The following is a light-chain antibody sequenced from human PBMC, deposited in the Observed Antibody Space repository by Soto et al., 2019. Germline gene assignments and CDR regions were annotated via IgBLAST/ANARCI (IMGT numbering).Light chain of an antibody. CDR1: SSNIGSNT. V-gene: IGLV1-44*01. CDR2: SNN. J-gene: IGLJ2*01. CDR3: QSYDSSLSEGV. Sequence: QSVLTQPPSAFGTPGQRVTISCSGSSSNIGSNTVNWYQQLPGTAPKLLIYSNNQRPSGVPDRFSGSKSGTSASLAISGLQSEDEADYYCQSYDSSLSEGVFGGGTKLTVL.